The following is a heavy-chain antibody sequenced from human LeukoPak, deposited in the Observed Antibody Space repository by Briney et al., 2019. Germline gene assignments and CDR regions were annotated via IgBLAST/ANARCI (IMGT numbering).Heavy chain of an antibody. CDR1: GYSISSGYY. CDR3: ARSLNDLWTTSFNY. V-gene: IGHV4-38-2*02. J-gene: IGHJ4*02. Sequence: SETLSLTCTVSGYSISSGYYWGWIRQPPGQGLEWIGSIYHSGSTYYNPSLKSRVTISVDTSKTQFSLKLSSVTAADTAVYYCARSLNDLWTTSFNYGGQGTLVTVSS. CDR2: IYHSGST. D-gene: IGHD3-3*01.